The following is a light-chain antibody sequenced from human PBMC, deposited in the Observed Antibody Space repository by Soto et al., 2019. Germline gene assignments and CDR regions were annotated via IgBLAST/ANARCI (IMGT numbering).Light chain of an antibody. J-gene: IGKJ1*01. CDR2: WAS. Sequence: DIVMTQSPDSLAVSLGERATINCKSSQSVLHSSNNKNYLAWYEQKPGQPPKLLISWASTRESGVPDRFSASGSGTDFTPTISSLQAEDVAVYYCQQYYTIPPTFGQGTKVELK. V-gene: IGKV4-1*01. CDR1: QSVLHSSNNKNY. CDR3: QQYYTIPPT.